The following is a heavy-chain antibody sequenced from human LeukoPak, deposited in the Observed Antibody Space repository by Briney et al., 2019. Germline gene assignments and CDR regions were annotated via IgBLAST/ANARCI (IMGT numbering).Heavy chain of an antibody. CDR1: GFTFSGYS. V-gene: IGHV3-48*02. J-gene: IGHJ4*02. CDR3: VRDPDALDY. CDR2: IRSSGSPI. Sequence: GGSLRLSCAAPGFTFSGYSMNWVRQAPGKGLEWVSYIRSSGSPIYYADSVKGRFTISRDDAKNSVYLQMNSLRDEDTAVYYCVRDPDALDYWGQGTLVTVSS.